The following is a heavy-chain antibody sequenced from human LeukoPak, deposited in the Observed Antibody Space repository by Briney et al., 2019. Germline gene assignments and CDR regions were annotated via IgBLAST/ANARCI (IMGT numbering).Heavy chain of an antibody. D-gene: IGHD5-18*01. Sequence: PSETLSLTCTVSGGSISSGGYYWIWIRQHPGKGLEWIGYTYYSGSTYYNPSLKSRVTISVDTSKNQFSLKLSSVTAADTAVYYCARRIEKTAMVDYWGQGTLVTVSS. CDR1: GGSISSGGYY. J-gene: IGHJ4*02. CDR3: ARRIEKTAMVDY. V-gene: IGHV4-31*03. CDR2: TYYSGST.